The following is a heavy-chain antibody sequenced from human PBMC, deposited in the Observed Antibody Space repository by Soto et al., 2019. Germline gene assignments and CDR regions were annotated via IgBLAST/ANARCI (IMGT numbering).Heavy chain of an antibody. J-gene: IGHJ4*02. CDR2: ISYDGSST. V-gene: IGHV3-30-3*01. D-gene: IGHD1-1*01. CDR1: GFIFGTPA. Sequence: PGSSLRLSCAGAGFIFGTPAMHWVRQAPGKGLEWVAVISYDGSSTHYAASVKGRFTSSKDNTKDTLYLQMNSLRPEDTAVYYCARDNTAVPGTSLPYWGQGTLVTVS. CDR3: ARDNTAVPGTSLPY.